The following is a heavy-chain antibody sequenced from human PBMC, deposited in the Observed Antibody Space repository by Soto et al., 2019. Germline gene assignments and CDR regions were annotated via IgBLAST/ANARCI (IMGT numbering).Heavy chain of an antibody. CDR3: ARHGVRSGDQGYYYYYYMDV. CDR2: IYYSGST. Sequence: SETLSLTCTVSGGSISSYYWSWIRQPPGKGLEWIGYIYYSGSTNYNPSLKSRVTISVDTSKNQFSLKLSSVTAADTAVYYCARHGVRSGDQGYYYYYYMDVWGKGTTVTVSS. CDR1: GGSISSYY. J-gene: IGHJ6*03. V-gene: IGHV4-59*08. D-gene: IGHD3-16*01.